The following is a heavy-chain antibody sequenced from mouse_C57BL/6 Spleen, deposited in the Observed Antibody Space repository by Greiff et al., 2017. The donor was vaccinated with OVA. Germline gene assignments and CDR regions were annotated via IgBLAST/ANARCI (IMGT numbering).Heavy chain of an antibody. J-gene: IGHJ2*01. D-gene: IGHD1-1*01. CDR3: ASGGLLLPSLGY. V-gene: IGHV1-82*01. Sequence: VQLQQSGPELVKPGASVKISCKASGYAFSSSWMNWVKQRPGKGLEWIGRIYPGDGDTNYNGKFKGKATLTADKSSSTAYMQLSSLTSEDSAVYFCASGGLLLPSLGYWGQGTTLTVSS. CDR2: IYPGDGDT. CDR1: GYAFSSSW.